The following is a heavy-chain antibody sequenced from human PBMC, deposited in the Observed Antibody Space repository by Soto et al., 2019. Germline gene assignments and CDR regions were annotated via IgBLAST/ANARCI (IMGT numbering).Heavy chain of an antibody. J-gene: IGHJ6*02. CDR2: IYYSGST. CDR1: GGSISSGGYY. CDR3: ARSDTAMVKGYYYYGMDV. D-gene: IGHD5-18*01. Sequence: PSETLSLTCTVSGGSISSGGYYWSWIRQHQGKGLEWIGYIYYSGSTYYNPSLKSRVTISVDTSKNQFSLKLSSVTAADTAVYYCARSDTAMVKGYYYYGMDVWGQGTTVTVSS. V-gene: IGHV4-31*03.